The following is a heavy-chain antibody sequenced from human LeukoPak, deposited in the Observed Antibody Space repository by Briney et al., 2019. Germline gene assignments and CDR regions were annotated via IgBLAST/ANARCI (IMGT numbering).Heavy chain of an antibody. CDR2: VYYTGST. Sequence: PSETLSLTCSVSGGSVSNYYWSWIRQPPGKGLEWIGYVYYTGSTNYNPSLKSRVTMFEDKSKNQFSLRLYSVTVADTAVYYCARHFAYSSSSYFDYWGQGSLVSVSS. V-gene: IGHV4-59*08. CDR3: ARHFAYSSSSYFDY. J-gene: IGHJ4*02. CDR1: GGSVSNYY. D-gene: IGHD6-6*01.